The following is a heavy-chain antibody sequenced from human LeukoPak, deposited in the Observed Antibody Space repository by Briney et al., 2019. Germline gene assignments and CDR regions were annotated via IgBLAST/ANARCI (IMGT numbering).Heavy chain of an antibody. CDR1: GFTFSSYA. D-gene: IGHD3-22*01. Sequence: GGSLRLSCAASGFTFSSYAMHWVRQAPGMGLEWVSGVGGGGQRTHYADSVKGRFTISRDNSKNTLYLQMNSLRAEDTAIYYCAKDRGYYVDTGTINFWGQGTLVTVSS. CDR3: AKDRGYYVDTGTINF. V-gene: IGHV3-23*01. CDR2: VGGGGQRT. J-gene: IGHJ4*02.